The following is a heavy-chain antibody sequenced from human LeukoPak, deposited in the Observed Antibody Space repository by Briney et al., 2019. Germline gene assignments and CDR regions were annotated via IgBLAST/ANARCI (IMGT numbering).Heavy chain of an antibody. J-gene: IGHJ4*02. Sequence: SETLSLTCTVSDGSVTSHSWNWIRQPPGKGLEWIGDIYDSGSPNYNPSLKSRVTISVDSSKNQFSLKLTSVTAADTAIYYCARVDSSGYHTFFDYWGQGTLVTVPS. CDR2: IYDSGSP. V-gene: IGHV4-59*02. CDR1: DGSVTSHS. D-gene: IGHD3-22*01. CDR3: ARVDSSGYHTFFDY.